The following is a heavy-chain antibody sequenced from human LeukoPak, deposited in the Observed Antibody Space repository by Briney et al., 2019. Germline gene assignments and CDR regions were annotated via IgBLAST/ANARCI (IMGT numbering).Heavy chain of an antibody. J-gene: IGHJ4*02. D-gene: IGHD2-15*01. CDR3: ASRHCSGGGCYFAGADPFDY. Sequence: PGGSLRLSCAASGFTVSSTYMSWVRQAPGKGLEWVSVIYSGGKIYYIDSVKGRFTTSRDTSKNTLYLQMNSLRAEDTAVYFCASRHCSGGGCYFAGADPFDYWGQGTLVTVSS. V-gene: IGHV3-53*01. CDR2: IYSGGKI. CDR1: GFTVSSTY.